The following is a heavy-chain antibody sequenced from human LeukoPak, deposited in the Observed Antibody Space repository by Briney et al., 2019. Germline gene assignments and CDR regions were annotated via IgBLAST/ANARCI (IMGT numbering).Heavy chain of an antibody. D-gene: IGHD3-16*01. V-gene: IGHV3-23*01. CDR3: GKEGGA. CDR1: GFTFSSYA. Sequence: GGSLRLSCGVSGFTFSSYAMSWVRQAPGKGPEWVSAIGGRGGSTYYADSLGGRFTISRDNSKDMLYLQMNSLKVEDTATYYCGKEGGAWGQGTKVTVSS. J-gene: IGHJ5*02. CDR2: IGGRGGST.